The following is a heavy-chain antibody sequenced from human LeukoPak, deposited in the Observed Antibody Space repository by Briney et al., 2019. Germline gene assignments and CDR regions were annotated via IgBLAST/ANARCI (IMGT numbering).Heavy chain of an antibody. Sequence: ASVKVSCKASGYTFTSYYMHWVRQAPGQGLEWMGIINPSGGSTSYAQKFQGRVTMTRDTSTSTVYMELSSLRSEDTAVYYCARAVHDFWSGYPSGEGMDVWGQGTTVTVSS. D-gene: IGHD3-3*01. V-gene: IGHV1-46*01. CDR3: ARAVHDFWSGYPSGEGMDV. CDR2: INPSGGST. CDR1: GYTFTSYY. J-gene: IGHJ6*02.